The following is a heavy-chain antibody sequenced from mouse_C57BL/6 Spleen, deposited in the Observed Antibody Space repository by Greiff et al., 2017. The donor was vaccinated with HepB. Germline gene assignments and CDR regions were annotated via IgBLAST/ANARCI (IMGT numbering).Heavy chain of an antibody. CDR3: ARDYYGSSSYYGN. Sequence: QVQLQQPGAELVMPGSSVKLSCKASGYTFTSYWMHWVKQRPGQGLEWIGEIDTSDSYTKYNQKFKGKSTLTVDKSSSTADMQLSRLTSDDSAVDYCARDYYGSSSYYGNWGQGTTLTVSS. D-gene: IGHD1-1*01. V-gene: IGHV1-69*01. CDR1: GYTFTSYW. J-gene: IGHJ2*01. CDR2: IDTSDSYT.